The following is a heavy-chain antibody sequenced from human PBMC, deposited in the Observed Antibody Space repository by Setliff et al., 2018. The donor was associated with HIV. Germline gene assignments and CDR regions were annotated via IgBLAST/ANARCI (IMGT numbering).Heavy chain of an antibody. V-gene: IGHV4-38-2*02. Sequence: PSETLSLTCAVSGYSISSGHYWGWIRQPPGKGLEWIGSIYQTANTFYSPSLKSRAAISVDTSKNQFSLKLSSVTAADTAMYFCARESRNDFWSGYYRTFDIWGQGTMVTVSS. CDR1: GYSISSGHY. J-gene: IGHJ3*02. CDR3: ARESRNDFWSGYYRTFDI. D-gene: IGHD3-3*01. CDR2: IYQTANT.